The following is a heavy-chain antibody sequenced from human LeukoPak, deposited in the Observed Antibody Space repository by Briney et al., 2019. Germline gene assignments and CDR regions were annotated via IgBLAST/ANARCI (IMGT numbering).Heavy chain of an antibody. CDR3: LKDRLGTGDY. J-gene: IGHJ4*02. D-gene: IGHD7-27*01. V-gene: IGHV3-64D*06. CDR2: ITSNGDNT. CDR1: GFTFSSYA. Sequence: GGSLRLSCSASGFTFSSYAMHWVRQAPGKGMEYVSSITSNGDNTNYTDSVKGRFTISRDNSKNTLYLQMSSLRAEDTAVYYCLKDRLGTGDYWAQGTLLSVSS.